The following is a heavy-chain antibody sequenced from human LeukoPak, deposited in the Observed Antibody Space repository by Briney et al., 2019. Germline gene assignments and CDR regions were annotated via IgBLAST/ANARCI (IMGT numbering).Heavy chain of an antibody. CDR1: GFALRSNA. CDR2: ISGSGGDT. D-gene: IGHD6-19*01. V-gene: IGHV3-23*01. J-gene: IGHJ4*01. Sequence: PGGTLSLSCAANGFALRSNAIYGVRQTTRKELEWVSGISGSGGDTYFADSVKGRFTISRDNSKNTVFLQMDSLRAEDTTVYYCAKTTAGYGSGRYPGWPIDYWGHGTLVTVSS. CDR3: AKTTAGYGSGRYPGWPIDY.